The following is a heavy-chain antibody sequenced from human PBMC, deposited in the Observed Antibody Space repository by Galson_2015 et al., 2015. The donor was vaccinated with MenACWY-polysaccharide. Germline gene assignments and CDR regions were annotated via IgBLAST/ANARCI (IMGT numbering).Heavy chain of an antibody. Sequence: SLRLSCAASGFTFSSYSMNWIRQAPGKGLEWVSYISGSSSPIYYADSVKGRFTIPRDNAKNSLYLQMNSLRDEDTAVYYCARGPNWNFDYWGRGTLVTVSS. D-gene: IGHD1-20*01. CDR3: ARGPNWNFDY. CDR2: ISGSSSPI. J-gene: IGHJ4*02. CDR1: GFTFSSYS. V-gene: IGHV3-48*02.